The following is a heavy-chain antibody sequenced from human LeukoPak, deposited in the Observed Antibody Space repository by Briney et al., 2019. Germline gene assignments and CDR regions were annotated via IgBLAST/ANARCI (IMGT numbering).Heavy chain of an antibody. CDR2: FDPEHGEM. J-gene: IGHJ4*02. CDR3: ATGGPWDLLKY. Sequence: ASVTVSCKVSGDTLTELSTHWVRQAPGKGLEWMGGFDPEHGEMIYAQKLQGRVTMTEDRSTDTAYMELSSLRSEDTAVYYCATGGPWDLLKYWGQGTLVTVSP. D-gene: IGHD3-9*01. V-gene: IGHV1-24*01. CDR1: GDTLTELS.